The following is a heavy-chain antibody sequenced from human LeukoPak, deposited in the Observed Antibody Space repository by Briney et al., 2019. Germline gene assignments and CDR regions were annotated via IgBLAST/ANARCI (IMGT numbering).Heavy chain of an antibody. J-gene: IGHJ5*02. CDR2: FYYSANT. V-gene: IGHV4-39*07. Sequence: SSETLSLTCTVSGGSISSSNYFWAWIRQPPGKGLEWIGSFYYSANTYYNPSLKSRVTISVDMSKNQFSLDLSSVTAADTAVYYCARGIETSYYESSGYYNLWGQGTLVTVSS. CDR1: GGSISSSNYF. CDR3: ARGIETSYYESSGYYNL. D-gene: IGHD3-22*01.